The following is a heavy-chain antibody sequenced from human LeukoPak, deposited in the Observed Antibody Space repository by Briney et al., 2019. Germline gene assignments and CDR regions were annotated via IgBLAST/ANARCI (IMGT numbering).Heavy chain of an antibody. CDR3: AKDRSVRGVIHYFDY. CDR1: GFTFSSYV. CDR2: IRYDGSYK. V-gene: IGHV3-30*02. J-gene: IGHJ4*02. Sequence: GGSLRLSCAASGFTFSSYVMHWVCQAPGKGLEWVAFIRYDGSYKYYADSVKGRFTISRDNSKNTLYLQMNSLRAEDTAVYYCAKDRSVRGVIHYFDYWGQGTLVTVSS. D-gene: IGHD3-10*01.